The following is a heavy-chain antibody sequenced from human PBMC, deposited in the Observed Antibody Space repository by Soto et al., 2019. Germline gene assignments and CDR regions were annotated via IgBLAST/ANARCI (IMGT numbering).Heavy chain of an antibody. CDR1: GFTFSSYS. J-gene: IGHJ4*02. V-gene: IGHV3-48*01. Sequence: GGSLRLSCAASGFTFSSYSMNWVRQAPGKGLEWVSYISSSSSTIYYADSVKGRFTISRDNAKNSLYLQMNSLRAEDTAVYYCARDSGYSYGPLDYWGQGTLVTSPQ. CDR3: ARDSGYSYGPLDY. D-gene: IGHD5-18*01. CDR2: ISSSSSTI.